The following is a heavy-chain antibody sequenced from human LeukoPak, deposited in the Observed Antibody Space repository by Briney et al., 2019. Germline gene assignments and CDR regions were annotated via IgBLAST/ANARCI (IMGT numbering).Heavy chain of an antibody. CDR2: ISGSGGST. CDR3: AKRPPKTAAEANRDYYYYGMDV. Sequence: GGSLRLSCAASGFTFSTYAMNWVRQAPGEGLEWVSAISGSGGSTYYADSVKGRFTISRDNSKNTLYLQMNSLRAEDTAVYYCAKRPPKTAAEANRDYYYYGMDVWGQGTTVTVSS. J-gene: IGHJ6*02. CDR1: GFTFSTYA. D-gene: IGHD6-13*01. V-gene: IGHV3-23*01.